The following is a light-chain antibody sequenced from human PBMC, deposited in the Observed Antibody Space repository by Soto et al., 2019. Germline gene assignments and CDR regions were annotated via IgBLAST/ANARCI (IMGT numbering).Light chain of an antibody. V-gene: IGKV3-15*01. Sequence: EIVLTQSPVTLSVSPGERATLCCRASQSVGNNFAWYQQKPGQAPRLLIFATSTRATGVPARFSGSGSGTEFTLTISSLQSEDFAVYYCQQYGDWPLTFGGGAKVEIE. CDR3: QQYGDWPLT. J-gene: IGKJ4*01. CDR1: QSVGNN. CDR2: ATS.